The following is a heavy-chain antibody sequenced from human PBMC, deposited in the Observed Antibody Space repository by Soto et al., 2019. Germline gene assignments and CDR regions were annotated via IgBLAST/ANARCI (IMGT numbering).Heavy chain of an antibody. CDR1: GGTISSGDYH. J-gene: IGHJ4*02. D-gene: IGHD3-9*01. CDR3: GRLEGLATISYYFDY. CDR2: VYYSGSI. V-gene: IGHV4-39*01. Sequence: SETLSLTCTASGGTISSGDYHWGWIRQPPGKGLEWIGNVYYSGSIYYNPSLESRVTISVDKSKNQFSLKLMSLSAADTAVYYCGRLEGLATISYYFDYWGQGALVTVSS.